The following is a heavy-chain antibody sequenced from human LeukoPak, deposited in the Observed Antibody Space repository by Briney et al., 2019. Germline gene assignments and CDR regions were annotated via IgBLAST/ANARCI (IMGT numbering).Heavy chain of an antibody. CDR2: ISYDGSNK. CDR1: GFTFSSYA. D-gene: IGHD4-23*01. Sequence: GGSLRLSCAASGFTFSSYAMHRVRQAPGKGLEWVAVISYDGSNKYYADSVKGRFTISRDNSKNTLYLQMNSLRAEDTAVYYCARAPATVVTPFDYWGQGTLVTVSS. V-gene: IGHV3-30-3*01. CDR3: ARAPATVVTPFDY. J-gene: IGHJ4*02.